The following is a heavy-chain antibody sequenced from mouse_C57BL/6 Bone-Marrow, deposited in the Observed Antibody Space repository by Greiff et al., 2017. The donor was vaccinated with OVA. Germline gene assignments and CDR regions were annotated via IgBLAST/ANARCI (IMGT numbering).Heavy chain of an antibody. CDR2: IDPNSGGT. CDR3: ARKAPFYYDYDEGFAY. CDR1: GYTFTSYW. Sequence: QVQLQQSGAELVKPGASVKLSCKASGYTFTSYWMHWVKQRPGRGLEWIGRIDPNSGGTKYNEKFKSKATLTVDKPSSTAYMQLSSLTSEDSAVYYCARKAPFYYDYDEGFAYWGQGTLVTVSA. J-gene: IGHJ3*01. D-gene: IGHD2-4*01. V-gene: IGHV1-72*01.